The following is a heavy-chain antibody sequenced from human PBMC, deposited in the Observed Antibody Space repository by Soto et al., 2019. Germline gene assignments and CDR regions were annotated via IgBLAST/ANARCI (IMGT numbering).Heavy chain of an antibody. D-gene: IGHD3-22*01. CDR2: IIPIFGTA. CDR3: ARQFDYDSSGYYYAY. CDR1: GGTFSRNT. Sequence: SVKVSCKASGGTFSRNTISWVRQAPGQGLEWMGGIIPIFGTANYAQKFQGRVTITADESTSTAYMELSRLRSEDTAVYYCARQFDYDSSGYYYAYWGQGTLVTVSS. J-gene: IGHJ4*02. V-gene: IGHV1-69*13.